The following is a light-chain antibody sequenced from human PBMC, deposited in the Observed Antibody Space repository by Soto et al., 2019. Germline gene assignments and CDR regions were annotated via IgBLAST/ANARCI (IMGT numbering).Light chain of an antibody. J-gene: IGLJ3*02. CDR3: ISYSSTSTPWV. CDR2: EVT. CDR1: SSDVGAYKF. Sequence: QSALTQPASVSGSPGQSITIFCTGTSSDVGAYKFVSWYRHHPGRAPQVMIYEVTNRPSGVSSRFSGSKSVNTASLTISGLQPEDEGDYYCISYSSTSTPWVFGGGTKVTVL. V-gene: IGLV2-14*01.